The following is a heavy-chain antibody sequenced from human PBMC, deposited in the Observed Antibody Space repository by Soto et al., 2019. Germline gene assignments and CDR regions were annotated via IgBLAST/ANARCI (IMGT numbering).Heavy chain of an antibody. D-gene: IGHD1-26*01. V-gene: IGHV3-23*01. J-gene: IGHJ6*02. CDR3: ANPGVGERNYYYYGMDV. CDR2: ISGSGGST. CDR1: GFTFSSYA. Sequence: EVQLLESGGGLVQPGGSLRLSCAASGFTFSSYAMSWVRQAPGKGLEWVSAISGSGGSTYYADSVKGRFTISRDNSKNTLYLQMNSQRAEDTAVYYCANPGVGERNYYYYGMDVCGQGTTVTVSS.